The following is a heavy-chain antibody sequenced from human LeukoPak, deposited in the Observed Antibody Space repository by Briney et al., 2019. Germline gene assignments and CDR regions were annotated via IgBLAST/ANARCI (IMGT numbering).Heavy chain of an antibody. CDR2: IYDSGST. D-gene: IGHD3-16*01. CDR3: ARFDYLWAFDY. J-gene: IGHJ4*02. CDR1: GGSIRSSYYY. Sequence: PSETLSLTCTVSGGSIRSSYYYWGWIRQPPGKGLEWIGSIYDSGSTYYNPSLKSRVTISVDTSKNQFSLKLNSVTAADTAVYYCARFDYLWAFDYWGQGTLVTVSS. V-gene: IGHV4-39*01.